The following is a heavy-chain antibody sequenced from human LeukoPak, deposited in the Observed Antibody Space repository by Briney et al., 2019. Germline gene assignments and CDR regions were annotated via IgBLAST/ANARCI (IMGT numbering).Heavy chain of an antibody. Sequence: TGGSLRLSCAASGFTFSSYAMHWVRQAPGKGLEWVAVISYDGSNKYYADSVKGRFTISRDNSKNTLYLQMNSLRAEDTALYYCAKDLIWFGELGDYGMDVWGQGTTVTVSS. CDR2: ISYDGSNK. CDR1: GFTFSSYA. J-gene: IGHJ6*02. CDR3: AKDLIWFGELGDYGMDV. D-gene: IGHD3-10*01. V-gene: IGHV3-30-3*01.